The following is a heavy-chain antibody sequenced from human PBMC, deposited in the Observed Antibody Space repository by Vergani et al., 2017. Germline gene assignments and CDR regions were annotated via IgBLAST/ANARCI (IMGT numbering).Heavy chain of an antibody. CDR2: IIPIFGTA. CDR1: GGTFSSYA. J-gene: IGHJ6*03. V-gene: IGHV1-69*01. D-gene: IGHD2-2*01. Sequence: QVQLVQSGAEVKKPGSSVKVSCKASGGTFSSYAISWVRQAPGQGLEWMGGIIPIFGTANYAQKFQGRVTITADESTSTAYMELSSLRSEETAVYYCARGVVVPANPLYYYYYYMDVWGKGTTVTVSS. CDR3: ARGVVVPANPLYYYYYYMDV.